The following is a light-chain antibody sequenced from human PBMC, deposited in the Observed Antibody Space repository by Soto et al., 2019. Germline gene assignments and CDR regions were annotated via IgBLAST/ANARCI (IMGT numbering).Light chain of an antibody. Sequence: QSVLTQPPSVSGAPGQRVTMSCTGSSSNIGAGYDVHWFQQFPGTAPKLLIYSSYNRPSGVPDRFSGSKSGTSASLAITGLQAEDEADFYCQSYDSSLSAYVFGTGTKLTVL. J-gene: IGLJ1*01. CDR2: SSY. CDR1: SSNIGAGYD. CDR3: QSYDSSLSAYV. V-gene: IGLV1-40*01.